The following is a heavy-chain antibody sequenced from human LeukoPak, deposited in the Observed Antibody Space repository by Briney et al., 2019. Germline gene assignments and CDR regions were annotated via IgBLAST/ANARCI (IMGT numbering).Heavy chain of an antibody. CDR3: ARSGRTGKEFAIDY. CDR1: GDSISSYF. V-gene: IGHV4-59*01. Sequence: SETLSLTCKVSGDSISSYFWSWIRQPPGMGLEWIGYVYYSGSTNYNPSLKSRVTISVDTSKNQFSLELTSVTAADTAVYYCARSGRTGKEFAIDYWGQGTLVTVSS. J-gene: IGHJ4*02. CDR2: VYYSGST. D-gene: IGHD3/OR15-3a*01.